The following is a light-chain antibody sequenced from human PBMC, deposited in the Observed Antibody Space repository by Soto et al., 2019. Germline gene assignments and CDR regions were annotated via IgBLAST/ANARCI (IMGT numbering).Light chain of an antibody. V-gene: IGKV1-5*01. CDR2: NAS. CDR1: QSISSW. J-gene: IGKJ1*01. CDR3: QQYNRFSTWT. Sequence: DIQMTQSPATLSASLGDRVTINCRASQSISSWLAWYQQKPGKAPKVLIWNASSLQRGVPSRFSGSGSGTEFTLTISSLLPDDFATYYCQQYNRFSTWTFGQGTKVDIK.